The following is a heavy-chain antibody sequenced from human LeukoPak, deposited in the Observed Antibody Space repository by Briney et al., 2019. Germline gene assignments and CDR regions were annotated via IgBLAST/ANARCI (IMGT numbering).Heavy chain of an antibody. CDR2: IIPIFGTA. V-gene: IGHV1-69*13. CDR3: ARVKGCYYYMDV. Sequence: SVKVSCKASGGTFSSYAISWVRQAPGQGLEWMGGIIPIFGTANYAQKFQGRVTITADESTSTAYMELSSLRSEGTAVYYCARVKGCYYYMDVWGKGTTVTVSS. CDR1: GGTFSSYA. J-gene: IGHJ6*03.